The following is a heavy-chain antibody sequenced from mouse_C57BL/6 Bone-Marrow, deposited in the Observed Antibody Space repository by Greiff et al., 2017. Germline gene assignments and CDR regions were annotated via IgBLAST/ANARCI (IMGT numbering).Heavy chain of an antibody. D-gene: IGHD1-1*01. Sequence: VQLQQPGAELVKPGASVKMSCKASGYTFTSYWITWVKQRPGQGLEWIGDIYPGSGSTNYNEKFKSKATLTVDTSSSTAYMQLSSLTSEGSAVYYCARDYYGSSYWYFDVWGTGTTVTVSS. CDR1: GYTFTSYW. J-gene: IGHJ1*03. CDR3: ARDYYGSSYWYFDV. V-gene: IGHV1-55*01. CDR2: IYPGSGST.